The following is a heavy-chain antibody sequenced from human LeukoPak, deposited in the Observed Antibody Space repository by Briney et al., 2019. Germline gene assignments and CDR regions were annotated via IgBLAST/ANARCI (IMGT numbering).Heavy chain of an antibody. CDR3: ARESSAAGIDY. D-gene: IGHD6-13*01. CDR2: INPNSGGT. CDR1: GYTFTCYY. Sequence: GASXKVSCKASGYTFTCYYMHWVGQAPGQGLEWMGRINPNSGGTNYAQKFQSRVTMTRDTSISTAYMELSRLRSDDTAVYYCARESSAAGIDYWGQGTLVTVSS. V-gene: IGHV1-2*06. J-gene: IGHJ4*02.